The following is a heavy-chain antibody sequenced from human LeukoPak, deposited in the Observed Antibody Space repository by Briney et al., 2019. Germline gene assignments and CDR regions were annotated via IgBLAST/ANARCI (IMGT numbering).Heavy chain of an antibody. D-gene: IGHD5-12*01. V-gene: IGHV3-11*04. J-gene: IGHJ6*02. Sequence: GGSLRLSCAASGFTFSDYYMSWIRQAPGKGLEWVSCISSSGSTIYYADSVKGRFTISRDNAKNSLYLQMNSLRAEDTAVYYCAGAGYEMYYYYGMDVWGQGTTVTVSS. CDR2: ISSSGSTI. CDR1: GFTFSDYY. CDR3: AGAGYEMYYYYGMDV.